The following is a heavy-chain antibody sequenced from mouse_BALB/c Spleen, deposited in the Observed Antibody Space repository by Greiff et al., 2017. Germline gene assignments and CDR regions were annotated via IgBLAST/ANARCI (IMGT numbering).Heavy chain of an antibody. D-gene: IGHD4-1*01. Sequence: EVQGVESGGGLVQPGGSRKLSCAASGFTFSSFGMHWVRQAPEKGLEWVAYIISGSSTIYYADTVKGRFTISRDNPKNTLFLQMTSLRSEDTAMYYCARDWDEGIDYWGQGTTLTVSS. CDR3: ARDWDEGIDY. J-gene: IGHJ2*01. CDR2: IISGSSTI. V-gene: IGHV5-17*02. CDR1: GFTFSSFG.